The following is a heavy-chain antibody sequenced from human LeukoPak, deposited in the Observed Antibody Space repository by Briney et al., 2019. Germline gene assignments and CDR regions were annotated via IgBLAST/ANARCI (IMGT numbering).Heavy chain of an antibody. Sequence: GGTLRLSCAASGFSFSSYAMTWVRQAPGKGLEWVSGISDSGGGTYYADSVKGRFTISRDNSKNTVHLQMHSLRAEDTALYYCAKGYNSGLFESWGQGALVTVSS. CDR3: AKGYNSGLFES. CDR2: ISDSGGGT. J-gene: IGHJ4*02. CDR1: GFSFSSYA. V-gene: IGHV3-23*01. D-gene: IGHD6-19*01.